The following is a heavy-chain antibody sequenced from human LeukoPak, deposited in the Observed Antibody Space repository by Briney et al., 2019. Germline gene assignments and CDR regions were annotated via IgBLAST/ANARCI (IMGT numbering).Heavy chain of an antibody. D-gene: IGHD5-24*01. CDR1: GDSISTDYC. CDR2: VYNSDNT. Sequence: PETLSLTCSVSGDSISTDYCWTWIRQPPGKVPEWIGTVYNSDNTYYTPSLASRVTISMDTSKNQFSLKMTSVTAADTAVYYCARGKDAYKVGNYWGQGALVTVSA. CDR3: ARGKDAYKVGNY. V-gene: IGHV4-38-2*02. J-gene: IGHJ4*02.